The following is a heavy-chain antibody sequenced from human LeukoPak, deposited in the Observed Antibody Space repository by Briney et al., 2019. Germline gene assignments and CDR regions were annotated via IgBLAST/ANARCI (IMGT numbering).Heavy chain of an antibody. D-gene: IGHD3-22*01. V-gene: IGHV1-46*01. CDR2: INPTGGST. Sequence: GGSVKVSCKASGYTFTSYYMHWVRQAPGQGLEWMGLINPTGGSTGYAQKFQGRVTMTRDMSTSTDYMELSSLRSEDTAVYYCARDAVVATSSIDWAYNRFDPWGQGTLVTVSS. CDR1: GYTFTSYY. J-gene: IGHJ5*02. CDR3: ARDAVVATSSIDWAYNRFDP.